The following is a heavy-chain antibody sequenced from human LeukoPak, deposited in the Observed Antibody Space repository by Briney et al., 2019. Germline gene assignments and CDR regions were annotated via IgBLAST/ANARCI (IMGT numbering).Heavy chain of an antibody. V-gene: IGHV4-61*08. CDR2: IYYSGST. J-gene: IGHJ4*02. CDR3: ARWSYGSGSYYTYYFDY. D-gene: IGHD3-10*01. Sequence: PSETLSLTCTVSGGSISSGGYYWSWIRQHPGKGLEWIGYIYYSGSTNYNPSLKSRVTISVDTSKNQFSLKLSSVTAADTAVYYCARWSYGSGSYYTYYFDYWGQGTLVTVSS. CDR1: GGSISSGGYY.